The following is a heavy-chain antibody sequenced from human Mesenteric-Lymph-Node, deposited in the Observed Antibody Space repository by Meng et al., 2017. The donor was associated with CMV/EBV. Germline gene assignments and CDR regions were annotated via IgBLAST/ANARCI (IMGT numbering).Heavy chain of an antibody. CDR1: GYSISSGHY. V-gene: IGHV4-38-2*02. CDR2: IYHSGST. Sequence: SETLSLTCTASGYSISSGHYWGWIRQPPGKGLEWIWCIYHSGSTYYNPSLKSRVTISVDTSKNQFSLKLSSVTAADTAVYYCAKQGSSFDYWGQGTLVTVSS. CDR3: AKQGSSFDY. D-gene: IGHD6-6*01. J-gene: IGHJ4*02.